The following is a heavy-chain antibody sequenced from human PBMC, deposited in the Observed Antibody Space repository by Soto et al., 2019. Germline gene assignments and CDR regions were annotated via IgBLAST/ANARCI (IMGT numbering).Heavy chain of an antibody. Sequence: EVQLVESGGDLVQPGGSLRLSCAASGFSFSIFWMHWVRQAPGKGLVWVSSINGGGSSADYADTVKGRFTFSKDNAKHTVYLQMSSRRAEDTAVYYCTSGGGYSGYDPFDYWGQGTLVTVSS. V-gene: IGHV3-74*01. D-gene: IGHD5-12*01. CDR2: INGGGSSA. J-gene: IGHJ4*02. CDR3: TSGGGYSGYDPFDY. CDR1: GFSFSIFW.